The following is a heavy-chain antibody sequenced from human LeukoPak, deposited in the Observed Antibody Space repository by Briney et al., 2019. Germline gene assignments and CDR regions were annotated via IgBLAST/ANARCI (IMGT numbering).Heavy chain of an antibody. CDR3: ARLGAAAGIEDY. J-gene: IGHJ4*02. D-gene: IGHD6-13*01. CDR2: IYYSGSA. Sequence: SETLSLTCTVSGGSISSYYWSWIRQPPGKGLEWIGYIYYSGSANYNPSLKSRVTISVDTSKNQFFLKLSSVTAADTAVYYCARLGAAAGIEDYWGQGTLVTVSS. V-gene: IGHV4-59*08. CDR1: GGSISSYY.